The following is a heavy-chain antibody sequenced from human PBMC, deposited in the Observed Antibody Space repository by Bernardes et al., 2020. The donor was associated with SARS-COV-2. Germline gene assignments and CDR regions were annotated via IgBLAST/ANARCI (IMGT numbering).Heavy chain of an antibody. CDR2: IWFNGSKK. D-gene: IGHD6-13*01. CDR3: ASAIIATFDY. CDR1: GFTFNSHG. V-gene: IGHV3-33*03. Sequence: GGSLRVSCTASGFTFNSHGMHWVRQAPGRGLEWVAVIWFNGSKKYYADSVEGRFTISRDNSNNMLFLQMNSLRAEDSAIYYCASAIIATFDYWGQGAQVTVSS. J-gene: IGHJ4*02.